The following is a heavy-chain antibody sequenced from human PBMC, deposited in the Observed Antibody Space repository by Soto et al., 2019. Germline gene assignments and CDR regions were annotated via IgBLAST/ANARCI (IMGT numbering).Heavy chain of an antibody. CDR2: IWYDGSNK. V-gene: IGHV3-33*01. D-gene: IGHD1-26*01. CDR3: ARDRGGSYYVALYYYYDMDV. CDR1: GFTFSSYG. J-gene: IGHJ6*02. Sequence: QVQLVESGGGVVQPGRSLRLSCAASGFTFSSYGMHWVRQAPGKGLEWVAVIWYDGSNKYYADSVKGRFTISRDNSKNTLYLQMNSLRAEDTAVYYCARDRGGSYYVALYYYYDMDVWGQGTTVTVSS.